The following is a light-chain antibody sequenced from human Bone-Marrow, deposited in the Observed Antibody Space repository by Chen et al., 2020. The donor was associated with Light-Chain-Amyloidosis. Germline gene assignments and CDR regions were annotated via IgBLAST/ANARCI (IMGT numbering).Light chain of an antibody. Sequence: SYVLTQPSSVSVAPGQTATIACGGNNIGSTSVHWYQQTPGQAPLLVVYDDSDRPSGIPERLYGSNSGNTATLTISRVEAGDEAEYYGQVWDRSSDRPVFGGGTKLTVL. CDR3: QVWDRSSDRPV. J-gene: IGLJ3*02. V-gene: IGLV3-21*02. CDR1: NIGSTS. CDR2: DDS.